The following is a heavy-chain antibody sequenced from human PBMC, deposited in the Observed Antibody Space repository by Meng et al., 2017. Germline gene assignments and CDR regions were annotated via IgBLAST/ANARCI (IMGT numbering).Heavy chain of an antibody. J-gene: IGHJ4*02. CDR2: ISYDGSNK. V-gene: IGHV3-30*04. CDR3: ARSEMATTCFDY. D-gene: IGHD5-24*01. CDR1: GFTCSGYA. Sequence: QLHFEAAVVGVVKLGRYRRCSCAVSGFTCSGYAMHWVRQAPGKGLEWVAVISYDGSNKYYADSVKGRFTISRDNSKNTLYLQMNSLRAEDTAVYYCARSEMATTCFDYWGQGTLVTVSS.